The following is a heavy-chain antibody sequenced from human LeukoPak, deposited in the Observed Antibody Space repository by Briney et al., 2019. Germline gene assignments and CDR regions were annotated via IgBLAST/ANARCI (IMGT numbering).Heavy chain of an antibody. J-gene: IGHJ4*02. D-gene: IGHD4-17*01. CDR2: IRYDESDK. V-gene: IGHV3-30*02. CDR3: ANDPNYGDHEY. Sequence: GSLRLSCAASGFTFSSYGMHWVRQAPGKGLEWVAFIRYDESDKYYADSVKGRFTISRDNSKNTLYLQMNSLRAEDTAVYYCANDPNYGDHEYWGQGTLVTVSS. CDR1: GFTFSSYG.